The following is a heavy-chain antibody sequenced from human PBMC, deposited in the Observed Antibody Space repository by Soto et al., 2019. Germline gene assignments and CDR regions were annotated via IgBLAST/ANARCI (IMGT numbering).Heavy chain of an antibody. CDR3: AKAPYYDILTGYSDY. V-gene: IGHV3-23*01. Sequence: GWSLRLSCASSVFTFSSYAMRWVRQAPGKGLEWVSAISGSGGSTYYADSVKGRFTISRDNSKNTLYLQMNSLRAEDTAVYYCAKAPYYDILTGYSDYWGQGTLVTVYS. CDR1: VFTFSSYA. J-gene: IGHJ4*02. CDR2: ISGSGGST. D-gene: IGHD3-9*01.